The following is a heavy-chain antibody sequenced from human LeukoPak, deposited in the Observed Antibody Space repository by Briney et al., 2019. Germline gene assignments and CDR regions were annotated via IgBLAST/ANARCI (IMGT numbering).Heavy chain of an antibody. D-gene: IGHD3-22*01. J-gene: IGHJ4*02. V-gene: IGHV3-21*01. CDR1: GFTFSSYS. Sequence: PGGSLRLSCAASGFTFSSYSVNWVRQAPGKGLEWVSSISSSSSYIYYADSVKGRFTISRDNAKNSLYLQMNSLRAEDTAVYYCARGRYYDSSGNNFGYWGQGTLVTVSS. CDR2: ISSSSSYI. CDR3: ARGRYYDSSGNNFGY.